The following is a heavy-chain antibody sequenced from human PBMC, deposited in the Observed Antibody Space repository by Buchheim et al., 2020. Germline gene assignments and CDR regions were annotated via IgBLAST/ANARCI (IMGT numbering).Heavy chain of an antibody. CDR3: ATAAGRSRAPSYYYYYMDV. D-gene: IGHD6-13*01. V-gene: IGHV3-23*01. CDR1: GFTFSSYA. J-gene: IGHJ6*03. CDR2: ISGSGGST. Sequence: EVQLLESGGGLVQPGGSLRLSCAASGFTFSSYAMSWVRQAPGKGLEWVSAISGSGGSTYYADSVKGRLTISRDNSKNTLYLQMNSLRAEDTAVYYCATAAGRSRAPSYYYYYMDVWGKGTT.